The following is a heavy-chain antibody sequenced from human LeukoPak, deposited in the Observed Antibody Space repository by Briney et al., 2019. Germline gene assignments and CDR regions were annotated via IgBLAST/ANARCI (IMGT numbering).Heavy chain of an antibody. J-gene: IGHJ4*02. CDR1: GGSISSSSYY. CDR3: ARVQWLGYYFDY. Sequence: SETLSLTCTVSGGSISSSSYYWGWIRQPPGKGLEWIGSIYYSGSTYYNPSLKSRVTISVDTSKNQFSLKLSSVTAADTAVYYCARVQWLGYYFDYWGQGTLVTVSS. V-gene: IGHV4-39*07. CDR2: IYYSGST. D-gene: IGHD6-19*01.